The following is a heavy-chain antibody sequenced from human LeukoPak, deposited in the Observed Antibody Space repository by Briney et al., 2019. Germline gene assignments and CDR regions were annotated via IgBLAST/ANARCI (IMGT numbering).Heavy chain of an antibody. Sequence: GGSLRLSCAASGFTFSSYGVHWVRQAPGQGLGWVAVIWYDGSNKYYADSVKGRFTISRDNSKNTLYLQMNSLRAEDTAVYYCAREKSRGYFDYWGQGTLVTVSS. J-gene: IGHJ4*02. CDR3: AREKSRGYFDY. CDR1: GFTFSSYG. CDR2: IWYDGSNK. D-gene: IGHD2-2*01. V-gene: IGHV3-33*01.